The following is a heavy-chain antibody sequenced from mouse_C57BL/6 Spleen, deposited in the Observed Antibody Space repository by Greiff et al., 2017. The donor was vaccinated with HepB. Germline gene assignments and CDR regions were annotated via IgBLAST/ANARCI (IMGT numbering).Heavy chain of an antibody. V-gene: IGHV5-4*01. D-gene: IGHD1-1*01. CDR1: GFTFSSYA. Sequence: EVQGVESGGGLVKPGGSLKLSCAASGFTFSSYAMSWVRQTPEKRLEWVATISAGGSYTYYPDNVKGRFTISRDNAKNNLYLQMSHLKSEDTAMYYCARDKGALRAMDYWGQGTSVTVSS. CDR3: ARDKGALRAMDY. J-gene: IGHJ4*01. CDR2: ISAGGSYT.